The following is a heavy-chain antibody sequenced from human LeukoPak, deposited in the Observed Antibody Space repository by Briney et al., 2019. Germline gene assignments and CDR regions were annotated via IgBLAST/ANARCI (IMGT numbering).Heavy chain of an antibody. Sequence: GGSLRLSCAASGFTFSNYWMAWVRQAPGKGLEWVANIKQDGSEKHYVDSVKGRFTISRDNVKKSLYLQMNSLRAEDTAVYYCARAGYSYADYWGQGTLVTVSS. CDR3: ARAGYSYADY. J-gene: IGHJ4*02. CDR2: IKQDGSEK. CDR1: GFTFSNYW. V-gene: IGHV3-7*01. D-gene: IGHD5-18*01.